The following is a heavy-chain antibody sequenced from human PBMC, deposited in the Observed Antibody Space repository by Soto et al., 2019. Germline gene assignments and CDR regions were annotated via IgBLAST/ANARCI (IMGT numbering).Heavy chain of an antibody. CDR2: ISRSSSTI. D-gene: IGHD6-13*01. Sequence: EVQLVESGGGLVQPGGSLRLSCAASGFTFSSYSMNWVRQAPGKGLEWVSYISRSSSTIYYADPVKGRFTISRDNAKNALYLQMHSLSAEGTAVYYCARDPQQMVPSIDYWGQGTLVTVSS. J-gene: IGHJ4*02. V-gene: IGHV3-48*01. CDR3: ARDPQQMVPSIDY. CDR1: GFTFSSYS.